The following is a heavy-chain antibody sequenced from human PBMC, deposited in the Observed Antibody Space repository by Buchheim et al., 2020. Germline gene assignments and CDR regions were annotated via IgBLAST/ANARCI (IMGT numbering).Heavy chain of an antibody. CDR3: ARVSGTRVKGYSYDSSGYYY. J-gene: IGHJ4*02. CDR1: GGSFSGSY. Sequence: QVQLQQWGAGLLKPSATLSLTCAVYGGSFSGSYWSWIRQPPGKGLEWIGEINHSGSTNYNPSLKSRVTISVDTSKNQFSLKLSSVTAADTAVYYCARVSGTRVKGYSYDSSGYYYWGQGTL. V-gene: IGHV4-34*01. CDR2: INHSGST. D-gene: IGHD3-22*01.